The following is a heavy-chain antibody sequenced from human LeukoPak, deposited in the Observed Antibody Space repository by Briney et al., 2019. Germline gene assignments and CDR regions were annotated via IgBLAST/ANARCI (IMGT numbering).Heavy chain of an antibody. CDR3: AKPRGVLRFLEWSEGIGY. V-gene: IGHV3-7*03. Sequence: VQLGGPLRPSCAAPGFIFSDYWRTWVRQAPGKGLEGVANMNRDGSEKHYVDSVKGRFTIYRDNAKNLLFLQMNNLRAEDTAVYYCAKPRGVLRFLEWSEGIGYWGQGTLVTVSS. D-gene: IGHD3-3*01. J-gene: IGHJ4*02. CDR2: MNRDGSEK. CDR1: GFIFSDYW.